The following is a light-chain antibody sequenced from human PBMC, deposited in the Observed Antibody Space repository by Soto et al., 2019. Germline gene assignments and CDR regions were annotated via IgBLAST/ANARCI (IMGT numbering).Light chain of an antibody. J-gene: IGKJ2*01. Sequence: EIVLTQSRGTLSLSPGERATLSCRASQSLRTSFLAWYQQRHGQAPRLLIYGVSHRATGVPDRLSGSGSGRDFTLIIRRLEPEDFAVYYCQQYGSSFLKTFGQGTKLEI. CDR3: QQYGSSFLKT. CDR2: GVS. V-gene: IGKV3-20*01. CDR1: QSLRTSF.